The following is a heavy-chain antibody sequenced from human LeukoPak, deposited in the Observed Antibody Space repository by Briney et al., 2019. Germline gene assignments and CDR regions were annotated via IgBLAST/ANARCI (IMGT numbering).Heavy chain of an antibody. J-gene: IGHJ3*01. CDR3: ATNGVPYAFDV. CDR2: IKPDGSKE. CDR1: GFTFSNYW. Sequence: GGSLRLSCAASGFTFSNYWMTWVRQAPGKGLEWVAIIKPDGSKEYYLDSVKGRFTISRDNAKNSLLLQMNSLRAEDTAVYYCATNGVPYAFDVSGRGTLVTVSS. V-gene: IGHV3-7*05. D-gene: IGHD2-8*01.